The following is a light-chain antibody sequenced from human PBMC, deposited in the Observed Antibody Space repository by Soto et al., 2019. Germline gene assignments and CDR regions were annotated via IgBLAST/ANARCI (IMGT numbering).Light chain of an antibody. J-gene: IGKJ1*01. CDR2: SVS. Sequence: EIVFTQSPYTLSLSPGERATLSCRTSETASDSQLAWYQQKPGQAPRLLIYSVSTRATGIADRFSGSGSGTDFTLTISRLEPADFALYYCQQYGSSRWTFGQGTKVDIK. CDR3: QQYGSSRWT. CDR1: ETASDSQ. V-gene: IGKV3-20*01.